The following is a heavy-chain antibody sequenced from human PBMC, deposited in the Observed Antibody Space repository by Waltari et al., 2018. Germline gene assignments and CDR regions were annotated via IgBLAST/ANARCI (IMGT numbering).Heavy chain of an antibody. CDR2: IWYDGSNK. Sequence: QVQLVESGGGVVQPGRSLRLSCAASGFTFSSYGMHWVRQAPGKGLEWVAVIWYDGSNKYYADSVKGRFTISRDNAKNSLYLQMNSLRAEDTAVYYCARVRTTLAFDYWGQGTLVTVSS. CDR1: GFTFSSYG. V-gene: IGHV3-33*08. CDR3: ARVRTTLAFDY. D-gene: IGHD4-17*01. J-gene: IGHJ4*02.